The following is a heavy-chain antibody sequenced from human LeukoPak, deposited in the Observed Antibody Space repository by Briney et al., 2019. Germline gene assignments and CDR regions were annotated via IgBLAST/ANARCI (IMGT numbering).Heavy chain of an antibody. D-gene: IGHD1-14*01. V-gene: IGHV4-59*01. CDR3: ARVLTGKGFDP. CDR1: GGSISSYC. J-gene: IGHJ5*02. Sequence: PSETLSLTCTVSGGSISSYCWSWIRQPPGKGLEWTGYIYYSGSTNYNPSLKSRVTISVDTSKNQFSLKLSSVTAADTAVYYCARVLTGKGFDPWGQGTLVTVSS. CDR2: IYYSGST.